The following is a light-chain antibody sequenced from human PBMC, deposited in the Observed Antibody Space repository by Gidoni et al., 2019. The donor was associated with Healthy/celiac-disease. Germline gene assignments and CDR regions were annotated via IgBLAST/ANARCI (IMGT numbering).Light chain of an antibody. CDR3: QQSYSTLSIT. CDR1: QSISSY. V-gene: IGKV1-39*01. CDR2: AAS. J-gene: IGKJ5*01. Sequence: DIQMTQSLSSLSASVGDRVTITCRASQSISSYLNWYQQKPGKAPKLLLYAASSLQSGVPSRFSGSGSGTDFTLTISSLQPEDFATYYCQQSYSTLSITFXQXTRLEIK.